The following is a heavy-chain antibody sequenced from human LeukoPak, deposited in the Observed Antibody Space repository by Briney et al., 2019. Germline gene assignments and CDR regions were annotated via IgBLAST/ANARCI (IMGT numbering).Heavy chain of an antibody. CDR2: IDWDDKK. Sequence: SGPTLVKPTQTLKLTCTFSGFSLSDRSMRLSWIRLHPGKALEWLGRIDWDDKKFYSTSLKTRLTISKGTSKNQVVLTMTNMDPVDTATYYCARGGGTYDHFDYWGQGTLVTVSS. D-gene: IGHD5-12*01. CDR1: GFSLSDRSMR. V-gene: IGHV2-70*04. J-gene: IGHJ4*02. CDR3: ARGGGTYDHFDY.